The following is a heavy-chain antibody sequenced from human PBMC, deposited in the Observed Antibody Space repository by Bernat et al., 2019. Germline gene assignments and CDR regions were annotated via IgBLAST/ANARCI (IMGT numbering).Heavy chain of an antibody. CDR2: IYHSGST. CDR1: GGSISSGGYS. Sequence: QLQLQESGSGLVKPSQTLSLTCAVSGGSISSGGYSWSWIRQPPGKGLGWIGYIYHSGSTYYNPSLKSRVTISVDRSKNQFSLKLSSVTAADTAVYYCAGTTVTIATLRAYAFDIWGQGTMVTVSS. V-gene: IGHV4-30-2*01. D-gene: IGHD4-17*01. J-gene: IGHJ3*02. CDR3: AGTTVTIATLRAYAFDI.